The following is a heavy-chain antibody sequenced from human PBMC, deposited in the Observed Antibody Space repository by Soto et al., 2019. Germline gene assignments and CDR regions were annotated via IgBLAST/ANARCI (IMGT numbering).Heavy chain of an antibody. D-gene: IGHD1-26*01. CDR1: AYTFSDYY. Sequence: GASVKVSCKASAYTFSDYYIYWVLQAPGQGLEWMGWINPNSGGTNYAQKFQGRVTLTGDTSISTAYMELTRLSSDDTAIYYCARSRGGSYYGMDVWGQGTTVTVSS. CDR2: INPNSGGT. CDR3: ARSRGGSYYGMDV. V-gene: IGHV1-2*02. J-gene: IGHJ6*02.